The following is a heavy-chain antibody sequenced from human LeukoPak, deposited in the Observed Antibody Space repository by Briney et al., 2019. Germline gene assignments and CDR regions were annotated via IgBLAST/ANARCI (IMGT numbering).Heavy chain of an antibody. Sequence: PGGSLRPSCAASGFTFSSYAMSWVRQAPGKGLEWVSAISGSGGSTYYADSVKGRFTISRDNSKNTLHLQMNSLRAEDTAVYYCAKHATVTTNHFDYWGQGTLVTVSS. CDR3: AKHATVTTNHFDY. D-gene: IGHD4-17*01. J-gene: IGHJ4*02. V-gene: IGHV3-23*01. CDR1: GFTFSSYA. CDR2: ISGSGGST.